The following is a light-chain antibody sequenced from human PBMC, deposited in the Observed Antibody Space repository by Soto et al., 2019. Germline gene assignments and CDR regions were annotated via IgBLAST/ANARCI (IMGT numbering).Light chain of an antibody. J-gene: IGKJ3*01. CDR2: KVS. CDR3: MQCSH. V-gene: IGKV2-30*01. CDR1: QSFVYSDGNTY. Sequence: DVVMTQSPLSLPVTLGQPASICGRSTQSFVYSDGNTYLNCFHQRPGRPPRRLIYKVSNRDSGVPDRFNSSGSGTDFTLKISRVEAEDVGVYYCMQCSHFGPGTELDIK.